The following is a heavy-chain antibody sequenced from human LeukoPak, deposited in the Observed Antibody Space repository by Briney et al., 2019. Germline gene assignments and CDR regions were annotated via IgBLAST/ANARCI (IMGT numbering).Heavy chain of an antibody. V-gene: IGHV1-69*05. CDR3: ARERYCSSTSCYAFDY. CDR1: GGTFSSYA. CDR2: VIPIFGTE. J-gene: IGHJ4*02. D-gene: IGHD2-2*01. Sequence: ASVKVSCKASGGTFSSYAISWVRQAPGQGLEWMGRVIPIFGTENYAQKFQGRVTITTDESTSTAYMELSSLRSEDTAVYYCARERYCSSTSCYAFDYWGQGTLVTVSS.